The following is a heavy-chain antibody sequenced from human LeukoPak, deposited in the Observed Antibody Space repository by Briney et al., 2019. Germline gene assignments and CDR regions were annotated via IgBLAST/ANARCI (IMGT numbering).Heavy chain of an antibody. J-gene: IGHJ4*02. Sequence: SETLSLTCAVSGYSISSGYYWGWIRQPPGKGLEWIGSIYHTGSTYYNPSLQSRVTVSLDSPKNQFSLKLTSVTAADTAVYYCASGGTAVVMALTYYFDTWGQGTPVTVSS. CDR3: ASGGTAVVMALTYYFDT. CDR2: IYHTGST. D-gene: IGHD3-22*01. V-gene: IGHV4-38-2*01. CDR1: GYSISSGYY.